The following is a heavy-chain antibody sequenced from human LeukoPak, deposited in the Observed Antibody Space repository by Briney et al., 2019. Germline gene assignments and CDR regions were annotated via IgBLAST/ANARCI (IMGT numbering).Heavy chain of an antibody. D-gene: IGHD3-22*01. V-gene: IGHV1-2*02. CDR2: INPNSGGT. Sequence: ASVKVSCKASGYTFTDYYMNWVRQAPGQGLEWMGWINPNSGGTKYAQKFQGRVTMTRDTSISTAYTELSRLRSDDTAVYYCARDYYDSSGWFDYWGQGTLVTVSS. J-gene: IGHJ4*02. CDR1: GYTFTDYY. CDR3: ARDYYDSSGWFDY.